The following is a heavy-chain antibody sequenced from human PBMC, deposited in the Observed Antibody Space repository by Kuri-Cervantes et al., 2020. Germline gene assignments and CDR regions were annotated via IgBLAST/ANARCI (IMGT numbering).Heavy chain of an antibody. CDR1: GFTFSSYE. V-gene: IGHV3-48*03. J-gene: IGHJ6*03. Sequence: GESLKISCAASGFTFSSYEMNWVRQAPGKGLEWVSYISSSGSTIYYADSVKGRFTISRDNAKNSLYLQMNSLRAEDTAVYYCARDGGLRFLEWSQSVDYYMDVWGKGTTVTVSS. CDR2: ISSSGSTI. D-gene: IGHD3-3*01. CDR3: ARDGGLRFLEWSQSVDYYMDV.